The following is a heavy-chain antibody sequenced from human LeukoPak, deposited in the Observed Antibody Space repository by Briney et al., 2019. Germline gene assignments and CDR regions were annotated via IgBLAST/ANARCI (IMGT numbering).Heavy chain of an antibody. CDR1: GYTFTDYF. Sequence: ASVKVSCKTSGYTFTDYFVHWVRQAPGQGLEWMGWINPNSGGTEYAQKFLGRVTITRDTSISTAYMELSRLRSDDTAVYFCAREYYYDSSGYSVDYYYYGMDVWGQGTTVTVSS. CDR2: INPNSGGT. V-gene: IGHV1-2*02. D-gene: IGHD3-22*01. J-gene: IGHJ6*02. CDR3: AREYYYDSSGYSVDYYYYGMDV.